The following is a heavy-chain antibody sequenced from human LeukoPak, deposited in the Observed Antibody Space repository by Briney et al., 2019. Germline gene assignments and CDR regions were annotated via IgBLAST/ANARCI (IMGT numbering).Heavy chain of an antibody. D-gene: IGHD6-19*01. CDR3: ARSGYSSGWYTF. CDR1: GYTFTGYY. Sequence: ASVKVSCKASGYTFTGYYMHWVRQAPGQGLEWMGWINPNSGGTNYAQKFQGRVTMTRDTSVSTAYMELSRLRSDDTAVYYCARSGYSSGWYTFWGQGTLVTVSS. CDR2: INPNSGGT. J-gene: IGHJ4*02. V-gene: IGHV1-2*02.